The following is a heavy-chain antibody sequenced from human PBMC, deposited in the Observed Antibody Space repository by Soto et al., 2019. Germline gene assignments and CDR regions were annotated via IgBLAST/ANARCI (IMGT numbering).Heavy chain of an antibody. Sequence: SVKVSCKASGGTFSSYAISWVRQAPGQGLEWMGGIIPIFGTANYAQKFQGRVTITADESTSTAYMELSSLRSEDTAVYYCAREPQYSGNIDYWGQGTLVTVSS. CDR1: GGTFSSYA. J-gene: IGHJ4*02. CDR3: AREPQYSGNIDY. D-gene: IGHD6-13*01. CDR2: IIPIFGTA. V-gene: IGHV1-69*13.